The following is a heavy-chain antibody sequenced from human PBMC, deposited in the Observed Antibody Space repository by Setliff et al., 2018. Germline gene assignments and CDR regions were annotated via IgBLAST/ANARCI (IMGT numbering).Heavy chain of an antibody. CDR2: ISGSGVTT. J-gene: IGHJ6*02. CDR1: GFTFSSYA. D-gene: IGHD3-10*01. V-gene: IGHV3-23*01. Sequence: GGSLRLSCAASGFTFSSYAMSWVRQAPGKGLEWVSAISGSGVTTYYRDSVKGRFTISRDNSKNTLYLQMNSLRAEDTAVYYCARDHVYGSQYYYYYYGMDVWGQGTTVTVSS. CDR3: ARDHVYGSQYYYYYYGMDV.